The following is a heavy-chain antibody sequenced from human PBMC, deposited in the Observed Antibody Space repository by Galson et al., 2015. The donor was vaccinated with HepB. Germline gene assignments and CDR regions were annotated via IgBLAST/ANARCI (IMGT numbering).Heavy chain of an antibody. CDR1: GFTFSSYA. Sequence: SLRLSCAASGFTFSSYAMHWVRQAPGKGLEWVAVISYDGSNKYYADSVKGRFTIPRDNSKNTLYLQMNSLRAEDTAVYYCAREQWLRTYYFDYWGQGTLVTVSS. D-gene: IGHD6-19*01. J-gene: IGHJ4*02. CDR3: AREQWLRTYYFDY. CDR2: ISYDGSNK. V-gene: IGHV3-30-3*01.